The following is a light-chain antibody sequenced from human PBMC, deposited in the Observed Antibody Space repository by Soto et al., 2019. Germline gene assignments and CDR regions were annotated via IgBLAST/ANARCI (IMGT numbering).Light chain of an antibody. CDR2: EDF. CDR3: CSYAGSRILFV. V-gene: IGLV2-23*01. CDR1: SIDVGAYDL. Sequence: QSVLTQPASVSGSPGQSITISCTGTSIDVGAYDLVSWYQQLPGKAPKLIIYEDFKRPSGVSNRFSGSKSGNTASLTISGLQAEDEADYFCCSYAGSRILFVFGTGTKLTVL. J-gene: IGLJ1*01.